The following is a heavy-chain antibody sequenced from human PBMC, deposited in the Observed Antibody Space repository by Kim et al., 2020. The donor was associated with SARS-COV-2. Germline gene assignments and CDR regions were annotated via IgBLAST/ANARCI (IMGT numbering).Heavy chain of an antibody. Sequence: GGSLRLSCAASGFIFSDYSMNWVRQAPGKGLEWVSYICSSSTVTYYADSVKGRFTISRDNAKNSLYLQMNSLRDEDTAVYYCARQTDADYWGQGTLVTVSS. CDR3: ARQTDADY. CDR1: GFIFSDYS. V-gene: IGHV3-48*02. J-gene: IGHJ4*02. CDR2: ICSSSTVT. D-gene: IGHD1-1*01.